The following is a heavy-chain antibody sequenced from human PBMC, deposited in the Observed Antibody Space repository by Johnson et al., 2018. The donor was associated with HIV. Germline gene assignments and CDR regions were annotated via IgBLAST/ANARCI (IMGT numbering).Heavy chain of an antibody. J-gene: IGHJ3*02. Sequence: VQLVESGGALVQPGRSLRLSCEVSPFILSSHWMSWVRQAPGKGLEWVSGINWNGGSTYYADSVKGRFTISRDDSRNTLHLQMNSLRAEDTAVYYCARESNGDYVAFDIWGQGTMVTVSS. CDR3: ARESNGDYVAFDI. V-gene: IGHV3-23*04. CDR2: INWNGGST. D-gene: IGHD4-17*01. CDR1: PFILSSHW.